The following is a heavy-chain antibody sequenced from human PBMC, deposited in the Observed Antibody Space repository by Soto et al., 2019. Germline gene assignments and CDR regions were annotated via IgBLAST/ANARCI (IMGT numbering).Heavy chain of an antibody. Sequence: GSLRLSCAASGFKFRNYAIHWVRQAPGKGLEWLAVIWFDGSKKYYADSVKGRFTISRDNSKNTVYLDMNSLTADDSGVFYCARAHTMMILDRFDPWGHGTLVTVSS. CDR2: IWFDGSKK. J-gene: IGHJ5*02. CDR1: GFKFRNYA. CDR3: ARAHTMMILDRFDP. V-gene: IGHV3-33*01. D-gene: IGHD3-22*01.